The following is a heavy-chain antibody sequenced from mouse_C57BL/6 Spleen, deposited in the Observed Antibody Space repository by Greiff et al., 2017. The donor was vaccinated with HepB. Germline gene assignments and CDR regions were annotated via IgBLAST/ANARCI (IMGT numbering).Heavy chain of an antibody. J-gene: IGHJ1*03. CDR2: INPSNGGT. Sequence: QVQLQQPGTELVKPGASVKLSCKASGYTFTTYWMHWVKQRPGQGLEWIGNINPSNGGTNYNEKFKSKATLTVDKSSSTAYMQLSSLTSEDSAVYYCAREPIDGYYWYFDVWGTGTTVTVSS. CDR3: AREPIDGYYWYFDV. CDR1: GYTFTTYW. V-gene: IGHV1-53*01. D-gene: IGHD2-3*01.